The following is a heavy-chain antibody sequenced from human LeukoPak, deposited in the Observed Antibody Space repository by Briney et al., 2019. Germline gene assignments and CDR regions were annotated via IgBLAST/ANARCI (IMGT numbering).Heavy chain of an antibody. CDR2: IYTGGT. CDR1: GGSISAHY. J-gene: IGHJ4*02. Sequence: KSSETLSLTCTVSGGSISAHYWSWIRQPAGKGPEWIGRIYTGGTIYNPSLQSRVAISVDKSKNQISLRLNSVTAADTAIYYCVRDLDYWGQGTLVTVSS. CDR3: VRDLDY. V-gene: IGHV4-4*07.